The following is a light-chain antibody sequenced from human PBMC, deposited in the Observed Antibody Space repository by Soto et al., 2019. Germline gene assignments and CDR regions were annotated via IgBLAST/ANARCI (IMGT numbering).Light chain of an antibody. V-gene: IGKV3-15*01. CDR3: QQYNNWPPYT. CDR2: GAS. CDR1: QSLSTN. Sequence: EIVMTQSPATLSVSPGERATLSCRASQSLSTNLAWYQQKPGLAPRLLIYGASTRATGIPARFSGSGSGTEFTLTISSLLSEDFAVYYCQQYNNWPPYTFGQGTKLEIK. J-gene: IGKJ2*01.